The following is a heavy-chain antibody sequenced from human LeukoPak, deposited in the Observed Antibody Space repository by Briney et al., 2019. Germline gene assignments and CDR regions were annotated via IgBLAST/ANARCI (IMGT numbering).Heavy chain of an antibody. J-gene: IGHJ1*01. CDR2: ISSSGGII. D-gene: IGHD2/OR15-2a*01. CDR3: ARNAEDCNDTGLYSISKR. CDR1: GFTLSDYY. V-gene: IGHV3-11*04. Sequence: GGSLRLSCAASGFTLSDYYMSWIRQAPGKGLEWISYISSSGGIIYYADSVKGRFTISRDNAENSLYLQMNSLRAEDTAVYYWARNAEDCNDTGLYSISKRWGEGALGTVSS.